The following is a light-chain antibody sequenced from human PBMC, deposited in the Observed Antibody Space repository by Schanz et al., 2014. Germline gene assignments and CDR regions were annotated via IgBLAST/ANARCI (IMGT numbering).Light chain of an antibody. Sequence: EIVMTQSPATLSVSPGERATLSCRASQSVSSKLVWYQQKPGQAPRLLIYGASTRATGIPARFSGSGSGTDFTLTISSLQPDDFATYYCQQYNGYWTFGQGTKVEIK. J-gene: IGKJ1*01. V-gene: IGKV3D-15*01. CDR1: QSVSSK. CDR3: QQYNGYWT. CDR2: GAS.